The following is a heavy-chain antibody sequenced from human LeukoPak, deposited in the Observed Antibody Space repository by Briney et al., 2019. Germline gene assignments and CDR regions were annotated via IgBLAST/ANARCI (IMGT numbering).Heavy chain of an antibody. D-gene: IGHD4-23*01. CDR1: GGSISSGGYS. CDR3: ARQGRGYGGNSDY. J-gene: IGHJ4*02. Sequence: PSQTLSLTCAVSGGSISSGGYSWSWIRQPPGKGLEWIGYIYHSGSTYYNPSLKSRVTISVDRSKNQFSLKLSSVTAADTAVYYCARQGRGYGGNSDYWGQGTLVTVSS. CDR2: IYHSGST. V-gene: IGHV4-30-2*01.